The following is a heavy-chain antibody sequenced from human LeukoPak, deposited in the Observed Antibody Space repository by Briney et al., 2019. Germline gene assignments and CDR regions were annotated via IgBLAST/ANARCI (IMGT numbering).Heavy chain of an antibody. CDR2: IKQDGSEK. V-gene: IGHV3-7*01. Sequence: GGSLRLSCAASGFTFSSYAMSWVRQAPGKGLEWVANIKQDGSEKYYVDSVKGRFTISRDNAKNSLYLQMNSLRAEDTAVYYCARAPFDWPFDYWGQGTLVTVSS. CDR3: ARAPFDWPFDY. J-gene: IGHJ4*02. CDR1: GFTFSSYA. D-gene: IGHD3-9*01.